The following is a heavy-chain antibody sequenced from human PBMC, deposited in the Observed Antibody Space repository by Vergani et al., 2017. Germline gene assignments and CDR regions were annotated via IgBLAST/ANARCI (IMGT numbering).Heavy chain of an antibody. CDR3: AGELLWFGELPPPGYFQH. D-gene: IGHD3-10*01. Sequence: QVQLQESGPGLVRPSETLSLTCTVSGGSISSYYWSWIRQPAGKGLEWIGRIYTSGSTNYNPSLKSRVTMSVDTSKNQFSLKLSSVTAADTAVYYCAGELLWFGELPPPGYFQHWGQGTLVTVSS. J-gene: IGHJ1*01. CDR1: GGSISSYY. V-gene: IGHV4-4*07. CDR2: IYTSGST.